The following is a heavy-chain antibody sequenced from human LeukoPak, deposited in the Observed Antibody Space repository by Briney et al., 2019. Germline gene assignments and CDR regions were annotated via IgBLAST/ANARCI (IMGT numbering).Heavy chain of an antibody. D-gene: IGHD3-3*01. V-gene: IGHV3-49*03. CDR2: IRSKAYGGTT. Sequence: PGGSLRLSCAASGFTVSSNYMSWFRQAPGKGLEWVGFIRSKAYGGTTEYAASVKGRFAISRDDSKSIAYLQMNSLKTEDTAVYYCTREVYDFWSGSLFDYWGQGALVTVSS. CDR3: TREVYDFWSGSLFDY. J-gene: IGHJ4*02. CDR1: GFTVSSNY.